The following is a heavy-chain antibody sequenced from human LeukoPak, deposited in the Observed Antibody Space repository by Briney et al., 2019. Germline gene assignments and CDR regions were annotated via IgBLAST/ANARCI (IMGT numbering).Heavy chain of an antibody. D-gene: IGHD3-22*01. J-gene: IGHJ4*02. CDR3: AKDSTYYYDSSGYYYWRWFDY. V-gene: IGHV3-20*04. CDR2: IDWNGGST. Sequence: GGSLRLSCGASGFTFSSYWMHWVRQAPGKGLEWVSGIDWNGGSTGYADSVKGRFTISRDNAKNSLFLQMNTLRAEDTALYYCAKDSTYYYDSSGYYYWRWFDYWGQGTLVTVSS. CDR1: GFTFSSYW.